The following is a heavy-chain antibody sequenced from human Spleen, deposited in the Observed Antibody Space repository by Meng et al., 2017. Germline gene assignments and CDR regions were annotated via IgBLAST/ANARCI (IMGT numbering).Heavy chain of an antibody. J-gene: IGHJ6*02. D-gene: IGHD4-23*01. V-gene: IGHV4-59*01. CDR3: ARVRTKMVTYGMDV. Sequence: SETLSLTCTVSGGSISNYYWSWIRQPPGKGLEWIGYIYYSGSTNYNPSLKSRVTISVDTSKNQFSLKLSSVTAADTAVYYCARVRTKMVTYGMDVWGQGTTVTVSS. CDR1: GGSISNYY. CDR2: IYYSGST.